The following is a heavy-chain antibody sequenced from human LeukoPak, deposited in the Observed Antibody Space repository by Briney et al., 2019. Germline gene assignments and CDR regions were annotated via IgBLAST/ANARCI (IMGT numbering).Heavy chain of an antibody. CDR1: GDSISDDY. J-gene: IGHJ6*03. CDR2: IHSGGTT. CDR3: ARDNGTGYTKGYEHYYYYLDV. Sequence: SQTLSLTCTVSGDSISDDYYTWLRQPAGKGLEWIGRIHSGGTTNYNPSLMSRVTLSIDKSKKHISLRLTSVTAADTALYYCARDNGTGYTKGYEHYYYYLDVWGKGTTVTVSS. V-gene: IGHV4-4*07. D-gene: IGHD5-18*01.